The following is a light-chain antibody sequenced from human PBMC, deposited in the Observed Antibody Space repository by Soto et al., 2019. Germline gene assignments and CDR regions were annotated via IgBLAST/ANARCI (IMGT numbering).Light chain of an antibody. CDR2: DAS. CDR3: LQDYNYPLT. J-gene: IGKJ4*01. V-gene: IGKV1-5*01. CDR1: QNIRSR. Sequence: DIQMTQSPSTLSGSVGARVTITCRASQNIRSRLAWFQQKPGKAPKLLIYDASSLESGVPQRFSGSGSGTDSTLTISSLQPEDFATYYCLQDYNYPLTVGGGTKVDIK.